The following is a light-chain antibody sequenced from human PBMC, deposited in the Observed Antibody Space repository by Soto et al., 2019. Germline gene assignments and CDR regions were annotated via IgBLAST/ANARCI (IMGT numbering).Light chain of an antibody. CDR1: QSIGSS. CDR2: DAS. V-gene: IGKV1-5*01. CDR3: QGYNSYGT. Sequence: DIQMTQSPSTLSASVGDRVTITCRASQSIGSSLAWYQQKPGKGPKLLIYDASTLESGVPSRFSGSGFGTEFALTISSLQPDDFATFYWQGYNSYGTFGQGTKLEIK. J-gene: IGKJ2*01.